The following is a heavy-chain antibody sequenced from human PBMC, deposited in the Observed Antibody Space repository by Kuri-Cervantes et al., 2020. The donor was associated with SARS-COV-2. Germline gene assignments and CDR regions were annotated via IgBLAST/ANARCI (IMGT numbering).Heavy chain of an antibody. CDR2: IGTAGDP. CDR1: GFTFSSYD. D-gene: IGHD2-21*01. Sequence: GESLKISCAASGFTFSSYDMHWVRQATGKGLEWVSAIGTAGDPYYPGSVKGRFTISRENAKNSLYLQMNSLRTEDTAVFYCARARVGVFDFWGQGALVTVSS. CDR3: ARARVGVFDF. J-gene: IGHJ4*02. V-gene: IGHV3-13*05.